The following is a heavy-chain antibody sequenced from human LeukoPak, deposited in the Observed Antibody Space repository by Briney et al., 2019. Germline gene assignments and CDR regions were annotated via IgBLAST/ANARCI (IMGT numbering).Heavy chain of an antibody. CDR3: ARDVAVAVPRGAFDI. CDR1: GFTFSDYY. CDR2: ISSSGSTI. Sequence: GGSLILSCAASGFTFSDYYMSWLRQAPGKGLEWVSYISSSGSTIYYADSVKGRFTISRDNAKNSLYLQMNSLRAEATAVYYCARDVAVAVPRGAFDIWGQGTTVTVSS. J-gene: IGHJ3*02. V-gene: IGHV3-11*01. D-gene: IGHD6-19*01.